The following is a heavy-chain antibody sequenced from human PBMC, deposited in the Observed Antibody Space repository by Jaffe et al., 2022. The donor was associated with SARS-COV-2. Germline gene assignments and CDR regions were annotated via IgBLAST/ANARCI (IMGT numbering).Heavy chain of an antibody. V-gene: IGHV3-23*01. CDR3: AKGKRVLKVFPFDS. CDR1: GFTFDNYA. Sequence: DVQLLESGGDLVQPGGSLRLSCAASGFTFDNYALSWVRQAPGKGLEWVAAIDAAGITTYYGSSVEGRFTISRDNFKNMLYLEVDSLRADDTALYYCAKGKRVLKVFPFDSWGQGTLVTVSS. CDR2: IDAAGITT. J-gene: IGHJ4*02.